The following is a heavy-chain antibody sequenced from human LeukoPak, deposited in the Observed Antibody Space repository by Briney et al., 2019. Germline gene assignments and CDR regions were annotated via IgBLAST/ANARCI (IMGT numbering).Heavy chain of an antibody. D-gene: IGHD5-12*01. CDR3: ASYSGYEHYFDY. CDR2: IYYSGST. Sequence: SETLSLTCIVSGGSISSYYWSWIRQPPGKGLEWIGYIYYSGSTNYNPSLKSRVTISVDTSKNQFSLRLSSVTAADTAVYYCASYSGYEHYFDYWGQGTLVTVSS. CDR1: GGSISSYY. V-gene: IGHV4-59*01. J-gene: IGHJ4*02.